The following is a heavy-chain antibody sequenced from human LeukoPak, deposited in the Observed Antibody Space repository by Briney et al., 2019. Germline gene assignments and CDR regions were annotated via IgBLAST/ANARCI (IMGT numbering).Heavy chain of an antibody. CDR1: GFTFSSYS. D-gene: IGHD2-2*01. CDR3: ARDQRYCSSTSCYYYYMDV. V-gene: IGHV3-21*01. Sequence: GGSLRLSCAASGFTFSSYSMNWVRQAPGKGLEWVSSISSSSSYIYYADSVKGRFTISRDNAKNSLYLQMNSLRAEDTAVYYCARDQRYCSSTSCYYYYMDVWGKGTTVTVSS. CDR2: ISSSSSYI. J-gene: IGHJ6*03.